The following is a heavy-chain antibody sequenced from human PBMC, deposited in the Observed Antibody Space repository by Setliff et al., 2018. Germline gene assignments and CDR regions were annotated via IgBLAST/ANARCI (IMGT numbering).Heavy chain of an antibody. D-gene: IGHD2-21*02. J-gene: IGHJ4*02. Sequence: SESLSLTCTVSGYSISSGYIWGWIRQPPGKGLEWVGNIGHTGSINYNPSLKSRLTISRDTSKNQVSLKLNSVTATDTAVYYCARDLGHGGDSDYWGQGILVTVSS. V-gene: IGHV4-38-2*02. CDR1: GYSISSGYI. CDR2: IGHTGSI. CDR3: ARDLGHGGDSDY.